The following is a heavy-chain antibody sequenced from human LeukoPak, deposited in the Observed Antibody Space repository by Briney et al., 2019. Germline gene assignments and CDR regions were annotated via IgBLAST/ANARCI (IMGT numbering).Heavy chain of an antibody. CDR2: ISAYYGNT. CDR3: ARVGFPPSGFSLYFDY. D-gene: IGHD3-22*01. CDR1: GYTFTSYG. V-gene: IGHV1-18*01. J-gene: IGHJ4*02. Sequence: ASVKVSCKASGYTFTSYGISWVRQAPGQGLEWMGWISAYYGNTNYAQKLQGRVTMTTDTSTSTAYMELRSLRSDDTAVYYCARVGFPPSGFSLYFDYWGQGTLVTVSS.